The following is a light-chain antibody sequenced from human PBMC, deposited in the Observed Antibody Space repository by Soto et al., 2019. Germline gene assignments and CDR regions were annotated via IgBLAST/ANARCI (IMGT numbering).Light chain of an antibody. Sequence: QSVPTQPASVSGSPGQWITISCTGASSDLGRFKFVSWYQQHPGKAPKLLIYHVVQRPSGVPDRFSGSKSGTTASLIISGLQAEDEADYFCCSYADGQTLAFGGGTKVTVL. CDR2: HVV. J-gene: IGLJ2*01. V-gene: IGLV2-11*01. CDR1: SSDLGRFKF. CDR3: CSYADGQTLA.